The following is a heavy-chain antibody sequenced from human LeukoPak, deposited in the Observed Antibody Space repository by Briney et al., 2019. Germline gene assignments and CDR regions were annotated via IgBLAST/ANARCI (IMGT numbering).Heavy chain of an antibody. CDR1: GYTFTSYG. J-gene: IGHJ5*02. CDR2: ISAYNGNT. Sequence: ASVKVSCKASGYTFTSYGISWVRQAPGQGLEWMGWISAYNGNTNYAQKLQGRVTMTTDTSTSTAYMELRSLRSDDKAVYYCAREIYCSSTSCYMGGDWFDPWGQGTLVTVSS. V-gene: IGHV1-18*01. CDR3: AREIYCSSTSCYMGGDWFDP. D-gene: IGHD2-2*02.